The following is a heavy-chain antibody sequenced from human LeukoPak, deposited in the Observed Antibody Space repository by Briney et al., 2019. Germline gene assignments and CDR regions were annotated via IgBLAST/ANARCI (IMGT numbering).Heavy chain of an antibody. V-gene: IGHV3-74*01. Sequence: PGGSLRLSCAASGFTFSSYWMHWVRQAPGKGLVWVSRINSDGSSTSYADSVKGRFTISRDNSKNTLYLQMNSLRAEDTAVYYCVKDGGTAMVTKDAFDIWGQGTMVTVSS. J-gene: IGHJ3*02. D-gene: IGHD5-18*01. CDR3: VKDGGTAMVTKDAFDI. CDR2: INSDGSST. CDR1: GFTFSSYW.